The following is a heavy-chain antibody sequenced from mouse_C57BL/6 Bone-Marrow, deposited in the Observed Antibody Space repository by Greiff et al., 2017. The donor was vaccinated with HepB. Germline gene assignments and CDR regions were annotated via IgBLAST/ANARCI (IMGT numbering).Heavy chain of an antibody. Sequence: EVKLMESGGGLVQPKGSLKLSCAASGFSFNTYAMNWVRQAPGKGLEWVARIRSKSNNYATYYADAGKDRFTISRENSESMLYLQMNNLKTEDTAMYYGVRRWNDYDNYAMDYWGQGTSVTVSS. D-gene: IGHD2-4*01. V-gene: IGHV10-1*01. J-gene: IGHJ4*01. CDR1: GFSFNTYA. CDR3: VRRWNDYDNYAMDY. CDR2: IRSKSNNYAT.